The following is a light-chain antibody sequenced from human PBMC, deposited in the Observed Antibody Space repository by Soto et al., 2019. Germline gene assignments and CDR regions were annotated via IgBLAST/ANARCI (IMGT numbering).Light chain of an antibody. CDR3: CSYAGSYTFV. Sequence: QSALTQPRSVSWSPGQSVTISCTGTSSDVGGYNYVSWYQQHPGKAPKLTIYDVSNRPSWVPDRISGSKSGNTASLTISGLQAEDEADYYRCSYAGSYTFVFGTGTKVTGL. CDR1: SSDVGGYNY. J-gene: IGLJ1*01. V-gene: IGLV2-11*01. CDR2: DVS.